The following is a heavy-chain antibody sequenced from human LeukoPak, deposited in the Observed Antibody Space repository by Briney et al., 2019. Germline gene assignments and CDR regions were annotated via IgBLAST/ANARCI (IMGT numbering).Heavy chain of an antibody. V-gene: IGHV3-20*04. D-gene: IGHD5-18*01. CDR1: GFTFDDYG. CDR3: XXXARGLWLRSPVGFDP. J-gene: IGHJ5*02. CDR2: INWNGGST. Sequence: GXSLRXSCAASGFTFDDYGMSWVRQAPGKGLEWVSGINWNGGSTGYADSVKGRFTISRDNAKNSLYLQMNSLRAEDTALYYCXXXARGLWLRSPVGFDPWGQGTLVTVSS.